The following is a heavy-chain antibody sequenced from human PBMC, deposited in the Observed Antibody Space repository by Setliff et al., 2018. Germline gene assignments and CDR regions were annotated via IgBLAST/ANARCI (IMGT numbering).Heavy chain of an antibody. J-gene: IGHJ5*02. CDR1: GYSFPSYW. Sequence: GESLKISCEASGYSFPSYWIGWVRQMPGKGLEWMGSVYPGDSDTRYSPSFQGQVTISADKSISTAYLQWRSLKASDTAMYYCARGRRDGYKGGFDPWGQGTLVTVSS. V-gene: IGHV5-51*01. CDR2: VYPGDSDT. D-gene: IGHD5-12*01. CDR3: ARGRRDGYKGGFDP.